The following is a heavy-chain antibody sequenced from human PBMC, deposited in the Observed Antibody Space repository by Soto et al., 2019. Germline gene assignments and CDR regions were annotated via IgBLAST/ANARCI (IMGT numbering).Heavy chain of an antibody. Sequence: QITLKESGPTLVKPTQTLTLTCTFSGFSLSARGVGVGWIRQPPGKALEWLALIYWDDDKRYSPSVKSRVTIARDTSKNQVLLILTDMDPVDSATYYWVRNLGNNPPDEWGQGTLVTVSS. CDR1: GFSLSARGVG. V-gene: IGHV2-5*02. D-gene: IGHD1-1*01. CDR2: IYWDDDK. J-gene: IGHJ4*02. CDR3: VRNLGNNPPDE.